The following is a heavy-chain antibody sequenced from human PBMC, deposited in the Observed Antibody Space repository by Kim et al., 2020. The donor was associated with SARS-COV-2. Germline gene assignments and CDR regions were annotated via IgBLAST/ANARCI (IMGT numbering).Heavy chain of an antibody. CDR2: A. D-gene: IGHD6-13*01. V-gene: IGHV1-69*01. CDR3: AQQQLTPFDY. Sequence: ANYAQKFRGRVTITADESTSTAYMELSSLRSEDTAVYYCAQQQLTPFDYWGQGTLVTVSS. J-gene: IGHJ4*02.